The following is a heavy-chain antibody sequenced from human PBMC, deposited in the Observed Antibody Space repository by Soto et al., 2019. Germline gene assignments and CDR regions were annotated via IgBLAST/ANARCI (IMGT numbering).Heavy chain of an antibody. V-gene: IGHV3-33*01. CDR1: GFIFTGYA. CDR2: IWYDGSNK. D-gene: IGHD1-1*01. J-gene: IGHJ4*02. CDR3: ARDRGDGYNFGPLVY. Sequence: QVQLVESGGGVVQPGRSLRLSCAASGFIFTGYAMHWVRQAPGKGLEWVALIWYDGSNKYYGDSVKGRFTISRDNSKNRLYLQMNSLRAEDTAVYYCARDRGDGYNFGPLVYWGQGSLVTVSS.